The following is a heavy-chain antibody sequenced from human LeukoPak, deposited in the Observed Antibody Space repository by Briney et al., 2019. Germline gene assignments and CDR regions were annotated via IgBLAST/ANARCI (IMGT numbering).Heavy chain of an antibody. CDR1: GYTFTDYY. CDR2: INPNSGGT. CDR3: ARIGYNHYFDY. Sequence: ASVKVSCKASGYTFTDYYLHWVRQAPGQGLEWMGWINPNSGGTNYAQTSQGRVTMTRDTSITTAYLELSRLRSDDTAVYYCARIGYNHYFDYWAREPWSPSPQ. V-gene: IGHV1-2*02. D-gene: IGHD5-24*01. J-gene: IGHJ4*02.